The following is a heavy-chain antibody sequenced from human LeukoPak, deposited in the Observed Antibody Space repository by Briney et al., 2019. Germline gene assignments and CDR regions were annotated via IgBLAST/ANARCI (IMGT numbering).Heavy chain of an antibody. J-gene: IGHJ6*02. CDR2: ISAYNGNT. V-gene: IGHV1-18*01. CDR3: ARQGGGAYYNNGMDV. CDR1: GYTFTSYG. D-gene: IGHD2-15*01. Sequence: ASVKVSCKASGYTFTSYGISWVRQAPGQGLEWMGWISAYNGNTNYAQKLQGRVTMTTDTSTSTAYMELRSLRSEDTAVYYCARQGGGAYYNNGMDVWGQGTTVTVFS.